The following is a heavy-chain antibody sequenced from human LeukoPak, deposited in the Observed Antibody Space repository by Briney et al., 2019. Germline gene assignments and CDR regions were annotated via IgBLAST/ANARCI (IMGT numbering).Heavy chain of an antibody. CDR1: GFSFSSYA. D-gene: IGHD3-10*01. Sequence: PGGSLRLSCAASGFSFSSYAMNWVRQAPGKGLEWGSIIFGNGDTTYYADSVKGLFTVSRDNSKDTLYLQMNDLRPDDTAIYYCAKRNTMVRGGPCFDYWGQGLLVTVSS. CDR3: AKRNTMVRGGPCFDY. J-gene: IGHJ4*02. CDR2: IFGNGDTT. V-gene: IGHV3-23*01.